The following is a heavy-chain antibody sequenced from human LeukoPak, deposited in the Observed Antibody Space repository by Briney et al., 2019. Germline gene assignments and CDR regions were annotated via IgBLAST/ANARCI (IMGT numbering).Heavy chain of an antibody. D-gene: IGHD1-1*01. V-gene: IGHV3-30*02. CDR1: GFTFSSYG. J-gene: IGHJ6*03. Sequence: PGGSLRFSCAASGFTFSSYGMHWVRQAPGKGLEWVAFIRYDGSNKYYADSVKGRFTISRDNSKNTLYLQMNSLRAEDTAVYYCAKPPPLEAYYYMDVWGKGITVTVSS. CDR2: IRYDGSNK. CDR3: AKPPPLEAYYYMDV.